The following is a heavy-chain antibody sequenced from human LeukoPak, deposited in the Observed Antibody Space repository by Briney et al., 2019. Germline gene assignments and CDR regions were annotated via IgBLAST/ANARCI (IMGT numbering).Heavy chain of an antibody. J-gene: IGHJ4*02. CDR3: AKDPSDYYDSSGYYNY. CDR1: GFTFSSYG. V-gene: IGHV3-30*02. Sequence: GGSLRLSCGASGFTFSSYGMHWVRQAPGKGLEWVAFIRYDGSNKYYADSVKGRFTISRDNSKNTLYLQMNSLRPEDTAIYYCAKDPSDYYDSSGYYNYWGQGTLVTVSS. CDR2: IRYDGSNK. D-gene: IGHD3-22*01.